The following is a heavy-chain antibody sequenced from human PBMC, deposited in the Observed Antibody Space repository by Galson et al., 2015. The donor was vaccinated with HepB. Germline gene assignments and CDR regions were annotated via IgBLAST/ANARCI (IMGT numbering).Heavy chain of an antibody. J-gene: IGHJ4*02. CDR3: ARDLGFGLDY. CDR2: IWYDGTIK. CDR1: GFTFSSYG. D-gene: IGHD3-16*01. Sequence: SLRLSCAASGFTFSSYGMYWVRQAPGKGLEWVAVIWYDGTIKYYRDSVRGRITISRDNSKNTLYLQMSSLRAEDTAVYYCARDLGFGLDYWGQGTLVTVSS. V-gene: IGHV3-33*07.